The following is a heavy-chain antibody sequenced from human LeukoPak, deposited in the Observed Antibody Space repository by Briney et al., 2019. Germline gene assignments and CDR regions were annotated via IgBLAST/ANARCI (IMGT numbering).Heavy chain of an antibody. CDR1: GFTFSSYA. V-gene: IGHV3-30*04. CDR2: ISYDGSNK. Sequence: GRSLRLSRAASGFTFSSYAMHWVRQAPGKGLEWVAVISYDGSNKYYADSVKGRFTISRDNSKNTLYLQMNSPRAEDTAVYYCARALPSHWGQGTLVTVSS. J-gene: IGHJ4*02. CDR3: ARALPSH.